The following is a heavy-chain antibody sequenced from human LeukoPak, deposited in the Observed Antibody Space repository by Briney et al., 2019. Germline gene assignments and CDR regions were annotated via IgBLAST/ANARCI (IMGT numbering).Heavy chain of an antibody. Sequence: SVKVSCTASGGTFSSYAISWVRQAPGQGLEWMGGIIPIFGTANYAQKFQGRVTITADESTSTAYMELSSLRSEDTAVYYCARGSLVGAADYWGQGTLVTVSS. V-gene: IGHV1-69*01. CDR1: GGTFSSYA. J-gene: IGHJ4*02. CDR3: ARGSLVGAADY. D-gene: IGHD1-26*01. CDR2: IIPIFGTA.